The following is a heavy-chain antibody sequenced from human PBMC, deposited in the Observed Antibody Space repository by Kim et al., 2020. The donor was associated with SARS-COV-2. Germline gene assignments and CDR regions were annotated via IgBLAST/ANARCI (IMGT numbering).Heavy chain of an antibody. J-gene: IGHJ4*02. CDR2: T. V-gene: IGHV4-59*09. CDR3: ARGIAALPFVS. D-gene: IGHD6-6*01. Sequence: TNYTPSPKSRVTVSVDPSKNQFSLKLSPVTAADTAVYYFARGIAALPFVSWGQGTLVTVAS.